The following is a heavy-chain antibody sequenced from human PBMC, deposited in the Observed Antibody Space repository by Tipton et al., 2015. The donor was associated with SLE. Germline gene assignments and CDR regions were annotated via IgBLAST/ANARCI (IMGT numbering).Heavy chain of an antibody. CDR3: ATIEGYQVGNDYCGMDV. Sequence: GSLRLSCAASGFTVSSNYMTWVRQAPGKGLEWVSVIYSGGSTYYADSVKGRFTIYRYNSKNTLYLQMNSLRTEDTAMYYCATIEGYQVGNDYCGMDVWGQGTTVTVSS. CDR2: IYSGGST. J-gene: IGHJ6*02. D-gene: IGHD1-26*01. CDR1: GFTVSSNY. V-gene: IGHV3-66*02.